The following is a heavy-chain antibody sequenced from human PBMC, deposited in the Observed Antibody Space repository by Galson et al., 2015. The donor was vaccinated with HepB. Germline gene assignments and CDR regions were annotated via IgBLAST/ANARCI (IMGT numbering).Heavy chain of an antibody. CDR1: GDSVSSTSAA. D-gene: IGHD6-19*01. CDR3: ARDGIAVAVYYYYYYGMDV. J-gene: IGHJ6*02. V-gene: IGHV6-1*01. Sequence: CAISGDSVSSTSAAWNWIRQSPSRGLEWLGRTYYRSKWYNDYAVSVKSRITINPDTSKNQFSLQLNSVTPEDTAVYYCARDGIAVAVYYYYYYGMDVWGQGTTVTVSS. CDR2: TYYRSKWYN.